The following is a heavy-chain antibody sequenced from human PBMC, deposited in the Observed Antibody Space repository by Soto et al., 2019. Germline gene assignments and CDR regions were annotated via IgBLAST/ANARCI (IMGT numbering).Heavy chain of an antibody. J-gene: IGHJ6*02. Sequence: SETLSLTCTVSGGSISSYYWSWIRQPAGKGLEWIGRIYTSGSTNYNPSLKSRVTMSVDTSKNQFPLKLSSVTAADTAVYYCARDSHLGYCSGGSCYGGYYYGMDVWGQGTTVTVS. CDR2: IYTSGST. D-gene: IGHD2-15*01. V-gene: IGHV4-4*07. CDR1: GGSISSYY. CDR3: ARDSHLGYCSGGSCYGGYYYGMDV.